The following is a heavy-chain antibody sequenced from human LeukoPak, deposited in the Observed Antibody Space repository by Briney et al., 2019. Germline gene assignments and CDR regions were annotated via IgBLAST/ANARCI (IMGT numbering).Heavy chain of an antibody. CDR2: IKTDGSAR. J-gene: IGHJ4*02. CDR1: GFTFSSYW. Sequence: PGGSLRLFCAASGFTFSSYWKSWVRQAPGKGLEWVANIKTDGSARYYLDSVKGRFTISRDNDRNSLYLQMSSLRDEDAAVYYCAREMNWYYYDYWGQGTLVTVSS. V-gene: IGHV3-7*01. CDR3: AREMNWYYYDY.